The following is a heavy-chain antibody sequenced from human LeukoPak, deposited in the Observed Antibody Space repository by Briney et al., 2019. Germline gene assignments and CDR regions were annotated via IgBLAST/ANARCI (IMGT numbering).Heavy chain of an antibody. CDR3: ARDGVDYYYYDMDV. CDR2: ISSSGSTI. Sequence: GGSLRLSCAASGFTFSDYYMSWIRQAPGKGLEWVSYISSSGSTIYYADSVKGRFTISRDNAKNSLYLQMNSLRAEDTAVYYCARDGVDYYYYDMDVWGQGTTVTVSS. J-gene: IGHJ6*02. CDR1: GFTFSDYY. V-gene: IGHV3-11*01.